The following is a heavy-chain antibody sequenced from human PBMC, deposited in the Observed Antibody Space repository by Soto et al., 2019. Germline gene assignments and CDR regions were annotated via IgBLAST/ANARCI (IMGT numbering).Heavy chain of an antibody. Sequence: QVQLQESGPGLVKPSETLSLTCTVSGGSISSYYWCWIRQHAGKGLEWIGRIYTSGSTNSNTSLKSLVTMSVDTSKNQFSLKLSSVTAADTALYYCARDQWFGELTDDAFDILGQGTMVTVSS. CDR2: IYTSGST. CDR1: GGSISSYY. J-gene: IGHJ3*02. CDR3: ARDQWFGELTDDAFDI. D-gene: IGHD3-10*01. V-gene: IGHV4-4*07.